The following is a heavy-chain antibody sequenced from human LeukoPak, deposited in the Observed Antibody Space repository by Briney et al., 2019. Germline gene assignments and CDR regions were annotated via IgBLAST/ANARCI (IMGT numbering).Heavy chain of an antibody. CDR1: GFTFSSYA. D-gene: IGHD3-22*01. J-gene: IGHJ4*02. CDR2: SSGSGGST. V-gene: IGHV3-23*01. CDR3: AKGPAFYYDSSGSYFDF. Sequence: PGGSLRLSCAASGFTFSSYAMSWVRQAPGKGLEWVSASSGSGGSTYYADSVKGRSTISRDNSKNTLYLQMNSLRAEDTAVYYCAKGPAFYYDSSGSYFDFRGQGTLVTVSS.